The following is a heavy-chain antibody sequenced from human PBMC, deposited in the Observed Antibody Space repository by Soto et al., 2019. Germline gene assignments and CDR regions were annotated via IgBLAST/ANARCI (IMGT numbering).Heavy chain of an antibody. J-gene: IGHJ6*03. V-gene: IGHV1-18*01. CDR2: ISAYNGNT. CDR3: ARMRAYCSGGSCYYSYYYMDV. Sequence: ASVKVSCKASGYTFTSYGISWVRQAPGQGLEWMGWISAYNGNTNYAQKLQGRVTMTTDTSTSTAYMELRSLRSDDTAVYYCARMRAYCSGGSCYYSYYYMDVWGKGTTVTVSS. D-gene: IGHD2-15*01. CDR1: GYTFTSYG.